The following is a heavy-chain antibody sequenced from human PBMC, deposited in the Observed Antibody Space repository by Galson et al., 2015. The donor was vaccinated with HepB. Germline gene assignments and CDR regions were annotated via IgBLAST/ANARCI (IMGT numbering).Heavy chain of an antibody. CDR1: GYTLIDYY. CDR2: IKPNSGDT. V-gene: IGHV1-2*02. D-gene: IGHD1-26*01. J-gene: IGHJ4*02. Sequence: SVKVSCKASGYTLIDYYMHWVRQAPGQGLEWVGWIKPNSGDTYYAQKFQGRVTMTRDTSISTAYMELSRLRSDDTAVYYCARDRKGATTIYWGQGTLVTVSS. CDR3: ARDRKGATTIY.